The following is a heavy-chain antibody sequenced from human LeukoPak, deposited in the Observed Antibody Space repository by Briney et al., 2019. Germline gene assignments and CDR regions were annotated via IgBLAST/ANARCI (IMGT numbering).Heavy chain of an antibody. V-gene: IGHV3-11*01. CDR3: ARGYQLLYNGMDV. CDR1: GFTFSDYY. Sequence: GGSLRLSCAASGFTFSDYYMSWIRQAPGKGLEWVSYIRSSGNTICYADSVKGRFTISRDNAKNSLYLQMNSLRAEDTAVYYCARGYQLLYNGMDVWGQGTSVTVSS. D-gene: IGHD2-2*01. J-gene: IGHJ6*02. CDR2: IRSSGNTI.